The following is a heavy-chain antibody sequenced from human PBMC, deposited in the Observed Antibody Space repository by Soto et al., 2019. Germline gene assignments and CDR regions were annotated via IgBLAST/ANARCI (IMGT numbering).Heavy chain of an antibody. CDR3: ARHADSRGTGFDY. CDR2: IYYSGST. Sequence: QLQLQESGPGLVKPSETLSLTCTVSGGSISSSSYYWGWIRQPPGKGLEWIGSIYYSGSTYYNPSLKSRVTISVDTSKNQFSLKLSSVTAADTAVYYGARHADSRGTGFDYWGQGTLVTVSS. V-gene: IGHV4-39*01. D-gene: IGHD1-1*01. J-gene: IGHJ4*02. CDR1: GGSISSSSYY.